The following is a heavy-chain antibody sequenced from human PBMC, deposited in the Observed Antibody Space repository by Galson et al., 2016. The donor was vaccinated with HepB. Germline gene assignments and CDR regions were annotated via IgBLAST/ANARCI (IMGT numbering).Heavy chain of an antibody. V-gene: IGHV3-73*01. CDR2: IRSNANNYAT. CDR1: GFNFRGSA. Sequence: SLRLSCAASGFNFRGSAMNWVRQASGKGLEWVGRIRSNANNYATAYAASVEGRFTISRDNSQSTLYLQMNNLRAEDTAVYFCAKSLSWAVTDGYEVWGQGAMVTVSS. D-gene: IGHD4-17*01. J-gene: IGHJ3*01. CDR3: AKSLSWAVTDGYEV.